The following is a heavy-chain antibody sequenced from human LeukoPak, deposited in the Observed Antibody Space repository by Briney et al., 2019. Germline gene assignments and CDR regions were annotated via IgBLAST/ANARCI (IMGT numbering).Heavy chain of an antibody. J-gene: IGHJ5*02. CDR1: GFTFSSYW. CDR2: IKQDGSEK. V-gene: IGHV3-7*01. Sequence: GGSLRLSCAASGFTFSSYWMSWVRQAPGKGLEWVASIKQDGSEKYYVDSVKGRFTISGDNAKNSLYLQMNSLRAEDTALYYCARAPGEGWFDPWGQGTLVTVSS. D-gene: IGHD4-17*01. CDR3: ARAPGEGWFDP.